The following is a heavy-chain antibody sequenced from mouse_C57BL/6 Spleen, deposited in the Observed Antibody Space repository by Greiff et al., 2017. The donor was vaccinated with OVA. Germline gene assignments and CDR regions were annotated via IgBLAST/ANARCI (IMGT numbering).Heavy chain of an antibody. J-gene: IGHJ4*01. Sequence: QVQLQQPGAELVRPGSSVKLSCKASGYTFTSYWMPWVKQRPIQGLEWIGNIDPSDSETHYNQKFKDKATLTVDKSSSTAYMQLSSLTSEDSAVYYCAHGNHGGAMDYWGQGTSVTVSS. D-gene: IGHD2-1*01. CDR2: IDPSDSET. CDR3: AHGNHGGAMDY. V-gene: IGHV1-52*01. CDR1: GYTFTSYW.